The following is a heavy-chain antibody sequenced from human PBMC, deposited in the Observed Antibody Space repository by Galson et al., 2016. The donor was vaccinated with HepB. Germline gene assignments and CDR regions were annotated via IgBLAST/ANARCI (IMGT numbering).Heavy chain of an antibody. Sequence: SLRLSCATSGFAFNTYAMNWVRQAPGKGLEWVAGVSGHAGSTYYADSVKGRLAISRDNSKNTLFLQMNGLKADDTAVYYCAKANIIMVTLGIYLDTWGPGTLVTVSS. CDR1: GFAFNTYA. CDR3: AKANIIMVTLGIYLDT. D-gene: IGHD2/OR15-2a*01. V-gene: IGHV3-23*01. J-gene: IGHJ5*02. CDR2: VSGHAGST.